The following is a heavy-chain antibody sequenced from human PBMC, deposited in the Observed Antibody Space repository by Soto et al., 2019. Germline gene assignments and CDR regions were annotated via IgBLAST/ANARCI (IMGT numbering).Heavy chain of an antibody. CDR3: ARLRVDYYDSSGYYYPGGYFDY. D-gene: IGHD3-22*01. J-gene: IGHJ4*02. CDR2: IIPIFGTA. V-gene: IGHV1-69*13. Sequence: ASVKVSCKASGGTFSSYAISWVRQAPGQGLEWMGGIIPIFGTANYAQKFQGRVTITADESTSTAYMELSSLRSEDTAVYYCARLRVDYYDSSGYYYPGGYFDYWGQGTLVTVSS. CDR1: GGTFSSYA.